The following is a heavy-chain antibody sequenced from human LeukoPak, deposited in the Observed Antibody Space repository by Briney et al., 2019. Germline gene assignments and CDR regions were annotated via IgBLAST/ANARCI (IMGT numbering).Heavy chain of an antibody. V-gene: IGHV3-21*01. CDR3: ATLISGWSLY. CDR1: GFTFSSYS. D-gene: IGHD6-19*01. Sequence: GGSLRLSCAASGFTFSSYSMNWVRQAPGKGLEWVSSISSSSSYIYYADSVKGRFTISRDNAKNSLYLHMNSLRAEHTAVYYCATLISGWSLYWGQGTLVTVSS. J-gene: IGHJ4*02. CDR2: ISSSSSYI.